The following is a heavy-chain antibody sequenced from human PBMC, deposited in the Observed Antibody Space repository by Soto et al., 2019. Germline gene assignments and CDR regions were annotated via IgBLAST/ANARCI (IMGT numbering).Heavy chain of an antibody. V-gene: IGHV3-72*01. Sequence: PGGSLRLSCAASGFSFSDHYVDWVRQAPGKGLEWVGRTRNKANSYTTEYAASVKGRFTISRDDSKNSLYLQMNSLKTEDTAVYYCARVLTSSGGYYFDYWGQGTLVTVSS. CDR1: GFSFSDHY. CDR3: ARVLTSSGGYYFDY. D-gene: IGHD3-16*01. J-gene: IGHJ4*02. CDR2: TRNKANSYTT.